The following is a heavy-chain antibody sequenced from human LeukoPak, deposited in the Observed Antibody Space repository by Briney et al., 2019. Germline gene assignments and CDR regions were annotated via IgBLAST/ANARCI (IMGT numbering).Heavy chain of an antibody. CDR1: GGSISSSSYY. V-gene: IGHV4-39*01. J-gene: IGHJ4*02. D-gene: IGHD4-17*01. CDR2: IYYSGST. Sequence: SETLSLTCTVSGGSISSSSYYWGWIRQPPGKGLEWIGSIYYSGSTYYNPSLKSRVTLSVDTSKNQFSLKLSSVTAADTAVYYCARHLGVTTHFDYWGQGTLVTVSS. CDR3: ARHLGVTTHFDY.